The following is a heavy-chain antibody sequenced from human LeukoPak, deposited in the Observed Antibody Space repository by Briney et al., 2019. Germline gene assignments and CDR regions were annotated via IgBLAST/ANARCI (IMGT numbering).Heavy chain of an antibody. Sequence: AASVKLSCKASGGTFSSYAISWVRQAPGQGLEWMGGIIPIFGTANYAQKFQGRVTITADKSTSTAYMELSSLRSEDTAVYYCARSRPMGWGSYFDYWGQGTLVTVSS. CDR1: GGTFSSYA. V-gene: IGHV1-69*06. D-gene: IGHD3-10*01. J-gene: IGHJ4*02. CDR3: ARSRPMGWGSYFDY. CDR2: IIPIFGTA.